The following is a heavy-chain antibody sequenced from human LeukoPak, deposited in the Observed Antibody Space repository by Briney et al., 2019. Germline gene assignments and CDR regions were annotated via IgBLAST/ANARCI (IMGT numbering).Heavy chain of an antibody. V-gene: IGHV1-2*06. CDR1: AYTFTGYY. Sequence: ASVKVSCKASAYTFTGYYMHWVRQAPGQGLEWMGRTNPNSGGTNYAQKFQGRVTMTRDTSISTVYMELSRLRSDDTAVYYCARGEDIVVYYRNNWFDPWGQGTLVTVSS. CDR3: ARGEDIVVYYRNNWFDP. D-gene: IGHD2-15*01. J-gene: IGHJ5*02. CDR2: TNPNSGGT.